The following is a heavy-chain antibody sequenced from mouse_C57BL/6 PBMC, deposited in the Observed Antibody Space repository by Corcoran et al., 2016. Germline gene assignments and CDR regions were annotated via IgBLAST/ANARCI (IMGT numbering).Heavy chain of an antibody. J-gene: IGHJ4*01. V-gene: IGHV1-26*01. CDR2: INPNNGGT. D-gene: IGHD4-1*01. CDR1: GYTFTDYY. Sequence: EVQLQQSGPELVKPGASVKISCKASGYTFTDYYMNWVKQSHGKSLEWIGDINPNNGGTSYNQKFKGKATLTVDKSSSTAYMELRSLTSEDSAVYYCARGTGAYSMGYWGQGTSVTVSS. CDR3: ARGTGAYSMGY.